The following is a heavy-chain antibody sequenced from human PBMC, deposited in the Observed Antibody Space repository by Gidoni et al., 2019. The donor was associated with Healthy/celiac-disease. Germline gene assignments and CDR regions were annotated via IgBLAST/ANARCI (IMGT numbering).Heavy chain of an antibody. CDR2: IIPIFGTA. J-gene: IGHJ4*02. CDR3: ARRPAYYDSSGYYYYFDY. V-gene: IGHV1-69*01. D-gene: IGHD3-22*01. Sequence: GREWMGGIIPIFGTANYAQKFQGRVTITADESTSTAYMELSSLRSEDTAVYYCARRPAYYDSSGYYYYFDYWGQGTLVTVSS.